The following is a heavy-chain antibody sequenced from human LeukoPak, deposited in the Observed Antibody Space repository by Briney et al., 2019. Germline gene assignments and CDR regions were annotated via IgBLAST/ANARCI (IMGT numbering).Heavy chain of an antibody. Sequence: SETLCLTSTVSRYSISRVYYWGWIRQPPGKGLEWIGTIYQSGITYYKPSLTSRVTISVDTSKSQFSLRLTSVTAADTAVYYCARVGTTVVTQGMDSWGQGTLVTVSS. CDR2: IYQSGIT. V-gene: IGHV4-38-2*02. CDR3: ARVGTTVVTQGMDS. CDR1: RYSISRVYY. D-gene: IGHD4-23*01. J-gene: IGHJ4*02.